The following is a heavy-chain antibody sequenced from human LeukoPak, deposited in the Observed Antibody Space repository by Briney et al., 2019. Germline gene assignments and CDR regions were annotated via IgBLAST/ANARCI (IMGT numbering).Heavy chain of an antibody. CDR1: GGSISSYY. CDR3: ARGGPKKGQLVPNYAFDI. CDR2: IYYSGST. D-gene: IGHD1-1*01. J-gene: IGHJ3*02. V-gene: IGHV4-59*08. Sequence: SETLSLTCTVSGGSISSYYWSWIRQPPGKGLEWIGYIYYSGSTNYNPSLKSRVTISVDTSKNQFSLKLSSVTAADTAVYYCARGGPKKGQLVPNYAFDIWGQGTMVTVSS.